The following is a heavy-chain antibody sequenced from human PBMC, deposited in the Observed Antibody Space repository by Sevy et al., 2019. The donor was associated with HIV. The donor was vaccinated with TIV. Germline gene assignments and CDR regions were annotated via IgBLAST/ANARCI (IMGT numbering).Heavy chain of an antibody. CDR2: ISYDGKNK. D-gene: IGHD3-16*01. J-gene: IGHJ6*03. V-gene: IGHV3-30*03. CDR3: ASVALTFRGDPYEYHSFMDV. Sequence: GGSLRLSCAASGFTFSSYDMHWVRQAPGKGLEWVAGISYDGKNKYYVDSVKGRFTISRDNSKNILYLQVNSLRAEDTAVYHCASVALTFRGDPYEYHSFMDVRGKGTTVTVSS. CDR1: GFTFSSYD.